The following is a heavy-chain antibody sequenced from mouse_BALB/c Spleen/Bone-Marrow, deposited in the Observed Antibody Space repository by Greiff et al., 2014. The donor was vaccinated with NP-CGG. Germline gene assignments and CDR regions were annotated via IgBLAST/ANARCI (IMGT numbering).Heavy chain of an antibody. CDR3: ARVRNWADY. D-gene: IGHD4-1*01. CDR2: IYPGGGDI. CDR1: GYAFSNYW. V-gene: IGHV1-54*01. Sequence: QVQLQQSGVELVRPGTSVKVSCKASGYAFSNYWMKWVKQRPGQGLEWIGEIYPGGGDINYNEKFKGKATLTADKSSSTAYMQLSRITCEDSAVYFCARVRNWADYWGQGTTLTVSS. J-gene: IGHJ2*01.